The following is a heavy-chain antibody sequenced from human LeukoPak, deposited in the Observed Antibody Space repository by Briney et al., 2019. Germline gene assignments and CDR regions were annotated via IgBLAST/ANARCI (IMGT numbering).Heavy chain of an antibody. V-gene: IGHV3-30*01. CDR1: GFTFSSYA. D-gene: IGHD2-2*01. CDR2: ISYDGSNK. CDR3: ARDLGCSSTSCYSHYYYYMDV. Sequence: GRSLRLSCAASGFTFSSYAMHWVRQAPGKGLEWVAVISYDGSNKYYADSVKGRFTISRDNSKNTLYLQVNSLRAEDTAVYYCARDLGCSSTSCYSHYYYYMDVWGKGTTVTVSS. J-gene: IGHJ6*03.